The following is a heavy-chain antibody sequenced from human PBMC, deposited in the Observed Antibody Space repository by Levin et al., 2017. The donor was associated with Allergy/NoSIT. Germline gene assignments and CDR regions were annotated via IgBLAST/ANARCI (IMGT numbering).Heavy chain of an antibody. CDR2: ISDDGSNN. J-gene: IGHJ6*02. D-gene: IGHD3-10*01. CDR1: GFTFSSYG. Sequence: GGSLRLSCAASGFTFSSYGMNWVRQAPGKGLEWVSFISDDGSNNYFLESVKGRFTISRDNSKNTLYLQMNSLRPDDTAVYYCAKQRIVGLGSKDGMDVWGQGTTVTVSS. CDR3: AKQRIVGLGSKDGMDV. V-gene: IGHV3-30*18.